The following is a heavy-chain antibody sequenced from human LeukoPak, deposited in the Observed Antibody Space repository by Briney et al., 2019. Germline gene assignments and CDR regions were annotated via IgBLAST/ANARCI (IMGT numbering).Heavy chain of an antibody. V-gene: IGHV4-59*01. CDR2: IYYSGST. Sequence: SETLSLTCTVSGGSISSYYWSWIRQPPGKGLEWIGYIYYSGSTNYNPSLKSRVTISVDTSKNQFSLKLSSVTAADTAVYYCATDYSNFYGMDVWGQGTTVTVSS. D-gene: IGHD4-11*01. CDR1: GGSISSYY. J-gene: IGHJ6*02. CDR3: ATDYSNFYGMDV.